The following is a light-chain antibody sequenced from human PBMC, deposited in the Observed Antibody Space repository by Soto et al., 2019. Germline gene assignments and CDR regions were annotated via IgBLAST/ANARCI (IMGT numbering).Light chain of an antibody. CDR2: EVT. V-gene: IGLV2-8*01. CDR3: SSYAGTNDYVV. Sequence: QSVLTQPPSASGSPGQSVTISCTGTSNDVGGYKYVSWYQQHPGKAPKLMIYEVTQRPSGIPDRFSGSKSGNTAYLTVSGLQADDEADYFCSSYAGTNDYVVFGGGTKLTV. J-gene: IGLJ2*01. CDR1: SNDVGGYKY.